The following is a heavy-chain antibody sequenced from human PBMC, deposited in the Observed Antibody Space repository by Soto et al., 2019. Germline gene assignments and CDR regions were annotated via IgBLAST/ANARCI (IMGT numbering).Heavy chain of an antibody. D-gene: IGHD4-17*01. V-gene: IGHV4-30-2*01. J-gene: IGHJ6*02. CDR1: GGSVSSGGFS. CDR3: AKAQYDTVTSFYYYYYGMDV. CDR2: TSHSGNT. Sequence: SETLSLTCVVSGGSVSSGGFSWNWFRQPPGKVLEWIGYTSHSGNTYYNPSLKSRVSISVDRSKNQFSLKLTSVTAADTAVYYCAKAQYDTVTSFYYYYYGMDVWGQGTTVTVSS.